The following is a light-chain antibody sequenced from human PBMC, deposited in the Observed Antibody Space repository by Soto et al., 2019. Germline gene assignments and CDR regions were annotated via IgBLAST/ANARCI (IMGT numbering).Light chain of an antibody. CDR2: DAS. CDR3: QKYNSY. CDR1: QSISSW. J-gene: IGKJ4*01. Sequence: DIQMTQSPSTLSASVGDRVTITCRASQSISSWLAWYQQKPGKAPKLLIYDASSLESGVPSRFSGSGSGTEFTLTISSLQPDDFATYYFQKYNSYFGGGTKVEIK. V-gene: IGKV1-5*01.